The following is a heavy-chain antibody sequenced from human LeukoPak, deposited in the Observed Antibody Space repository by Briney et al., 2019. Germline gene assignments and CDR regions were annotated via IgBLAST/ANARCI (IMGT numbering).Heavy chain of an antibody. D-gene: IGHD6-13*01. J-gene: IGHJ4*02. CDR1: GFTFSSYS. CDR2: ISSSSSYI. Sequence: GGSLRLSCAASGFTFSSYSMNWVRQAPGEGLEWVSSISSSSSYIYYADSVKGRFTISRDNAKNSLYLQMNSLRAEDTAVYYCAREAAAGTGFDYWGQGTLVTVSS. CDR3: AREAAAGTGFDY. V-gene: IGHV3-21*01.